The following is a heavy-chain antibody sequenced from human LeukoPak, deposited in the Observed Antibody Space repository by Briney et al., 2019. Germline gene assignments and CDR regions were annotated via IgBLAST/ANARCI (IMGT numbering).Heavy chain of an antibody. CDR1: GFTVSSNY. D-gene: IGHD4-17*01. CDR2: IYSGGST. V-gene: IGHV3-53*01. J-gene: IGHJ3*02. Sequence: GGSLRLSCAASGFTVSSNYMSWVRQAPGKGLEWVSVIYSGGSTYYADSVKGRFTISRDNSKNTLYLQMNSLRAEDTAVYYCARDRVGTTHAFDIWGQGTMVTVSS. CDR3: ARDRVGTTHAFDI.